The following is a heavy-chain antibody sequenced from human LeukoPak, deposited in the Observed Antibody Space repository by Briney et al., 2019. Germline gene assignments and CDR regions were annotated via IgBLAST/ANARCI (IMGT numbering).Heavy chain of an antibody. V-gene: IGHV3-23*01. CDR2: ITGTGGTT. Sequence: GGSLRLSCAASGFSLSTYGVSWVRQPPGKGQEWVSGITGTGGTTYYAASVKGQFTVSRDTSKNTLYLQMNSLRAEDTAIYYCAKDHGAAVAGFYYWGQGTLVTVSS. CDR1: GFSLSTYG. CDR3: AKDHGAAVAGFYY. J-gene: IGHJ4*02. D-gene: IGHD6-19*01.